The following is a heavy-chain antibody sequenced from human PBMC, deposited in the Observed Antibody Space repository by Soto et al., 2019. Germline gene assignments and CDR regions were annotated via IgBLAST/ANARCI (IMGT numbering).Heavy chain of an antibody. CDR2: ISAYNGDT. CDR1: GYTFITYG. CDR3: ARQASGTNIVYIMDV. V-gene: IGHV1-18*01. J-gene: IGHJ6*02. Sequence: ASVKVSCKTSGYTFITYGVTWVRQAPGQGLEWMGWISAYNGDTNYAQNLQGRVTMTTDTSKNQFSLQLHSVTPEDTAVYYCARQASGTNIVYIMDVWGQGTTVTVSS. D-gene: IGHD3-16*02.